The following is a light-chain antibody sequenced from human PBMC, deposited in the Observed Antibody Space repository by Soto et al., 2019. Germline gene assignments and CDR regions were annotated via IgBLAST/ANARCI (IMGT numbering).Light chain of an antibody. V-gene: IGKV1-27*01. Sequence: DIQMTQSPSSLSASVRDRVTITCRASQGISNYLAWYQQKPVKVPKLLIYAASTLQSGVPSRFSGSGSGTDVTLTISSLQPEDVATYYGQKDDSAPWTFGQGTKVESK. J-gene: IGKJ1*01. CDR3: QKDDSAPWT. CDR1: QGISNY. CDR2: AAS.